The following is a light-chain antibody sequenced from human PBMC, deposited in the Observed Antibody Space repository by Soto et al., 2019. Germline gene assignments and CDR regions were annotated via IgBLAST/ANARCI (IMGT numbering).Light chain of an antibody. CDR3: QQSYSTPPLT. J-gene: IGKJ4*01. CDR1: QSISSY. V-gene: IGKV1-39*01. CDR2: AAS. Sequence: DIPMTKSPSSLSASVGDRVTITCRASQSISSYLNWYQQKPGKAPKLLIYAASSLQSGVPSRFSGSGSGTDFTLTISSLQPEDFATYYCQQSYSTPPLTFGGGTKVEIK.